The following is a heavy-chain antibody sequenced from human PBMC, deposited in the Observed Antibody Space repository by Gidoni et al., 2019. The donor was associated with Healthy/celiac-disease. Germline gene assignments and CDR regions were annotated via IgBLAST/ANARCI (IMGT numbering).Heavy chain of an antibody. V-gene: IGHV3-23*01. D-gene: IGHD6-13*01. Sequence: EVQLLESGGGLVQPGGSLRLSCAASGFTFSSYALSWVRPAPGMGLEWVSAISGSGGSTYYADAVKGRFTISRDNSKNTLYLQMNSLRAEDTAVYYCAKVARILIEAAAGTGNWFDPWGQGTLVTVSS. CDR1: GFTFSSYA. CDR3: AKVARILIEAAAGTGNWFDP. J-gene: IGHJ5*02. CDR2: ISGSGGST.